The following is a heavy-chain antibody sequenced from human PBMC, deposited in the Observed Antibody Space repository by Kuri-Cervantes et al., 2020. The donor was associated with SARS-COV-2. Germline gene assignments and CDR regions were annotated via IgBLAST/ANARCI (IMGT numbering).Heavy chain of an antibody. J-gene: IGHJ4*02. V-gene: IGHV3-73*01. CDR1: GFLFSASA. D-gene: IGHD3-3*01. CDR3: TKDDFWSGYSDY. CDR2: VRGKANNYAT. Sequence: GESLKISCEVSGFLFSASAIHWVRQASGKGLEWVGRVRGKANNYATAYAASVRGRFTISRDDSKNMAFLQMNSLKTEDTAVYYCTKDDFWSGYSDYWGQGTLVTGLL.